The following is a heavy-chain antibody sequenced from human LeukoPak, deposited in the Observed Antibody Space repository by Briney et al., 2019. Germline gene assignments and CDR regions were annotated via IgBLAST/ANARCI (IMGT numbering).Heavy chain of an antibody. CDR3: ASIVGATSNFDY. CDR1: GGTFSSYA. V-gene: IGHV1-69*13. D-gene: IGHD1-26*01. Sequence: GASVKVSCKASGGTFSSYAISWVRQAPGQGLEWMGGINPIFGTANYAQKFQGRVTITADESTSTAYMELSSLRSEDTAVYYCASIVGATSNFDYWGQGALVTVSS. J-gene: IGHJ4*02. CDR2: INPIFGTA.